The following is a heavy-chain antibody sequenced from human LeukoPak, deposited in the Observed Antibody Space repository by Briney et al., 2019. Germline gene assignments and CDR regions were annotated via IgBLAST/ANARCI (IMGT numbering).Heavy chain of an antibody. V-gene: IGHV5-51*01. CDR3: ARGLSSVDV. CDR2: IYPGDSDT. Sequence: KPGESLKISCKGSGYSFSNDWIGWVRQMPGKGLEWMGIIYPGDSDTRYSPSFQGQVTISADRSISTAYLQWSSLEASDTAMYYCARGLSSVDVWGQGTTVTVSS. CDR1: GYSFSNDW. J-gene: IGHJ6*02. D-gene: IGHD6-19*01.